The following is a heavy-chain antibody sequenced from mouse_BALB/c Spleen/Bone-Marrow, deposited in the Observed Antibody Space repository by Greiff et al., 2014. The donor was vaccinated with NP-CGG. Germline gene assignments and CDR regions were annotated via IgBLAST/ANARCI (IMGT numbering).Heavy chain of an antibody. J-gene: IGHJ2*01. D-gene: IGHD2-2*01. CDR1: GFNIKDTY. V-gene: IGHV14-3*02. CDR2: IDPANGST. Sequence: DVKLQESGAELVKPGASVKLSCTASGFNIKDTYMHWVKQRPVQGLEWIGRIDPANGSTKYDPKFQGKATITADTSSNTAYLQLSSLTSEDTAVYYCASYVYGYYFDYWGQGTTLTVSS. CDR3: ASYVYGYYFDY.